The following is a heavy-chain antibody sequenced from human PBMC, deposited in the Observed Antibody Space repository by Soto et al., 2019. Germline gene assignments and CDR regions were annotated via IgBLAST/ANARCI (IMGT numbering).Heavy chain of an antibody. V-gene: IGHV3-74*01. CDR2: IYNDGTYS. CDR1: GFIFKMYW. D-gene: IGHD3-10*01. J-gene: IGHJ4*02. CDR3: TRGPRPISTGTGAY. Sequence: GGSLRLSCAASGFIFKMYWMHWVRQSPGKGLVWISRIYNDGTYSDYADSVRGRFTISRDNVNDTLYLQMNNLRAEDSGLYYCTRGPRPISTGTGAYWGQGTQVTRLL.